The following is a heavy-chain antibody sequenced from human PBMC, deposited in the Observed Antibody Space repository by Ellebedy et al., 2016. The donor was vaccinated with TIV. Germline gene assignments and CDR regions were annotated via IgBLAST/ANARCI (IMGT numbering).Heavy chain of an antibody. CDR3: AKDLHWVIGKEGWFDP. CDR1: GFTFSSYA. V-gene: IGHV3-23*01. J-gene: IGHJ5*02. CDR2: ISDTGVDT. D-gene: IGHD2-21*01. Sequence: GESLKISCAASGFTFSSYAMSWVRQAPGKGLEWVSGISDTGVDTYYTDSVKGRFTISRDNSKDTLYLQMNSLRAEDTAIYHCAKDLHWVIGKEGWFDPWGQGTLVTVSS.